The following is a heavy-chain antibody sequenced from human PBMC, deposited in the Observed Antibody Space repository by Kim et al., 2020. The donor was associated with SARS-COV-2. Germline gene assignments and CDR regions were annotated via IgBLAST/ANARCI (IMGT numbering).Heavy chain of an antibody. Sequence: STYYNPSLKSRVTISVDTSKNQFSLKLSSVTAADTAVYYCARGPRGDDDYWGQGTLVTVSS. J-gene: IGHJ4*02. V-gene: IGHV4-31*02. D-gene: IGHD2-21*02. CDR2: ST. CDR3: ARGPRGDDDY.